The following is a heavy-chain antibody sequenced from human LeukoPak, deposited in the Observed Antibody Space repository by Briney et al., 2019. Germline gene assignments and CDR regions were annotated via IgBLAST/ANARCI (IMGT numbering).Heavy chain of an antibody. CDR1: GGTFSSYA. J-gene: IGHJ6*02. CDR2: IIPIFGTA. CDR3: ASELRDYGMDV. Sequence: ASVKVSFKASGGTFSSYAISWVRQAPGQGLEWKGGIIPIFGTANYAQKFQGRVTITADESTSTAYMELSSLRSEDTAVYYCASELRDYGMDVWGQGTTVTVSS. D-gene: IGHD4-17*01. V-gene: IGHV1-69*13.